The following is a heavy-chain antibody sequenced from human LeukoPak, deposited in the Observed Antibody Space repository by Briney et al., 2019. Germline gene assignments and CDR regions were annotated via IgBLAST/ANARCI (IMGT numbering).Heavy chain of an antibody. D-gene: IGHD3-10*01. V-gene: IGHV3-23*01. J-gene: IGHJ4*02. CDR1: GFSFSSHG. Sequence: GGSLRLSCAASGFSFSSHGMSWVRQAPGKGLEWVSGIIGGAGSTYYADSVKGRFTISRDNAKNSLSLQMNSLRAEDTAVYYCARPYYYSSGSLPYWGQGTLVTVSS. CDR3: ARPYYYSSGSLPY. CDR2: IIGGAGST.